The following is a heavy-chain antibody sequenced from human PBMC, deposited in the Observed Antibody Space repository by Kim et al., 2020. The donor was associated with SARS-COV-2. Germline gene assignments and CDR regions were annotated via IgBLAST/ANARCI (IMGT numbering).Heavy chain of an antibody. CDR1: GFTFDDYA. V-gene: IGHV3-9*01. CDR3: AKVLAALYYYYGMDV. J-gene: IGHJ6*02. D-gene: IGHD6-6*01. CDR2: ISWNSGSI. Sequence: GGSLRLSCAASGFTFDDYAMHWVRQAPGKGLEWVSGISWNSGSIGYADSVKGRFTISRDNAKNSLYLQMNSLRAEDTALYYCAKVLAALYYYYGMDVWGQGTTVTVSS.